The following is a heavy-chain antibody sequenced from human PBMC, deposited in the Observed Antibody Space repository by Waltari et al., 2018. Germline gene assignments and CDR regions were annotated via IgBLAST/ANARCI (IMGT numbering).Heavy chain of an antibody. CDR2: ITHSGST. CDR1: GGSFTFYY. J-gene: IGHJ4*02. D-gene: IGHD2-21*01. V-gene: IGHV4-34*01. CDR3: ARRGYCGIDCYSNYFDF. Sequence: QVLLQQWGAGLLKPSETLSLTCAVSGGSFTFYYCSWIRQPPGEGLEWIGEITHSGSTNYNPSLKSRVSISVDTPNNQFSLKLTSVTAADTAAYYCARRGYCGIDCYSNYFDFWGQGTLVTVSS.